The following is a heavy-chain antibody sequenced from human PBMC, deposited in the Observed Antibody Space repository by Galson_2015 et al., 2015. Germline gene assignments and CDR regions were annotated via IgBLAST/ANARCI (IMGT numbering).Heavy chain of an antibody. J-gene: IGHJ4*02. CDR1: GFTFSSYG. Sequence: SLRLSCAASGFTFSSYGMHWVRQAPGKGLEWVAVISYDGSNKYYADSVKGRFTISRDNSKNTLYLQMNSLRAEDTAVYYCAKGEVGVVPYFDYWGQGTLVTVSS. CDR3: AKGEVGVVPYFDY. V-gene: IGHV3-30*18. D-gene: IGHD2-21*01. CDR2: ISYDGSNK.